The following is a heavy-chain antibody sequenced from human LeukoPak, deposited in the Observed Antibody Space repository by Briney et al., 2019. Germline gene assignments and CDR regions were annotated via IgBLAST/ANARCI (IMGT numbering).Heavy chain of an antibody. CDR1: GFTFSSYS. CDR2: ISSSSSYI. J-gene: IGHJ6*03. CDR3: ARDPRRNIVVVPAAIPYYYYYYYMDV. Sequence: GGSLRLSCAASGFTFSSYSMNWVRQAPGKGLEWVSSISSSSSYIYYADSVKGRFTISRDNSKNTLYLQMNSLRAEDTAVYYCARDPRRNIVVVPAAIPYYYYYYYMDVWGKGTTVTVSS. D-gene: IGHD2-2*02. V-gene: IGHV3-21*01.